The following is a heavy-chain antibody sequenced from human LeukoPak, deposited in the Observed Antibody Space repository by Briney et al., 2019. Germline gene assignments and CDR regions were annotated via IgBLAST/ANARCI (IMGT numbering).Heavy chain of an antibody. J-gene: IGHJ4*02. V-gene: IGHV3-21*01. CDR1: GFTFSSYS. CDR2: ISSSSSYI. Sequence: GGSLRLSCAASGFTFSSYSMTWVRQAPGKGLEWVSSISSSSSYIYYADSVKGRFTISRDNAKNSLYLQMNSLRAEDTAVYYCARGPKGDYGEDYWGQGTLVTVSS. D-gene: IGHD4-17*01. CDR3: ARGPKGDYGEDY.